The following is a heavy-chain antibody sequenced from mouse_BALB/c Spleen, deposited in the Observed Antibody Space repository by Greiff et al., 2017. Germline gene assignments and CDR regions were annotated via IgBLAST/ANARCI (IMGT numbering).Heavy chain of an antibody. CDR3: ARKPYGNYEGFAY. J-gene: IGHJ3*01. D-gene: IGHD2-1*01. CDR2: INPSSGYT. V-gene: IGHV1-4*01. CDR1: GYTFTSYT. Sequence: VQLQQSGAELARPGASVKMSCKASGYTFTSYTMHWVKQRPGQGLEWIGYINPSSGYTNYNQKFKDKATLTADKSSSTAYMQLSSLTSEDSAVYYCARKPYGNYEGFAYWGQGTLVTVSA.